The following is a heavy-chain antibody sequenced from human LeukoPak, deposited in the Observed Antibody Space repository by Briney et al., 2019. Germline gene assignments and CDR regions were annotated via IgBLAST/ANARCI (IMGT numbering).Heavy chain of an antibody. CDR3: AKEQWLRPRERFQH. CDR2: ISGSGGNT. D-gene: IGHD6-19*01. J-gene: IGHJ1*01. V-gene: IGHV3-23*01. CDR1: GFTFSSHG. Sequence: GETLRLSCAASGFTFSSHGMNWVRQAPGKGLEWVSGISGSGGNTYYADSVKGRFTISRDNSKNTLYLQMNSLRAEDTAVYYCAKEQWLRPRERFQHWGQGTLVTVSS.